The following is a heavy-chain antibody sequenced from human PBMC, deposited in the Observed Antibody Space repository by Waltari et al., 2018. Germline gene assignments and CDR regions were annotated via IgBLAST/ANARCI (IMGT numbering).Heavy chain of an antibody. CDR3: SGGEVTGTDF. J-gene: IGHJ4*02. CDR2: IRREPYNYAT. D-gene: IGHD6-19*01. Sequence: EVPVVESGGGLVQQGGSLKLSCATYAFSFSGSSIHWGRQTSGKGLEWVGRIRREPYNYATAYSASVKGRFTISRDDSKNTAFLQMNSLMTEDTAVYYCSGGEVTGTDFWGQGTLVTVSS. CDR1: AFSFSGSS. V-gene: IGHV3-73*01.